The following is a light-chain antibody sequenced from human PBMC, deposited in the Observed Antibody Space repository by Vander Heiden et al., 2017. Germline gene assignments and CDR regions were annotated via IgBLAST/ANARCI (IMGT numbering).Light chain of an antibody. Sequence: TQSPHSLPFSLRATPPFPCTSTQRVLYSSNNKNYLVWYQQKPGQPPKLLIYWASTRESGVPDRFSGSASGTDFTITISSLQAEDVAVYYCQQYYTTPYTFGQGTKLEIK. V-gene: IGKV4-1*01. CDR3: QQYYTTPYT. CDR2: WAS. CDR1: QRVLYSSNNKNY. J-gene: IGKJ2*01.